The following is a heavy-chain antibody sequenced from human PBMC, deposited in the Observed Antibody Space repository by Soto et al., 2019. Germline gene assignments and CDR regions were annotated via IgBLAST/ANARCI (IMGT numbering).Heavy chain of an antibody. J-gene: IGHJ4*02. D-gene: IGHD5-12*01. CDR3: ARDTRRYSGYDLGH. Sequence: ASETLSLTCTVSGGSISSVGYYWSWIRQHPGKGLEWIGYIYCSGSTYYNPSLKSRVTISVDTSKNQFSLKLSSVTAADTAVYCCARDTRRYSGYDLGHWGQGTLVIVSS. V-gene: IGHV4-31*03. CDR1: GGSISSVGYY. CDR2: IYCSGST.